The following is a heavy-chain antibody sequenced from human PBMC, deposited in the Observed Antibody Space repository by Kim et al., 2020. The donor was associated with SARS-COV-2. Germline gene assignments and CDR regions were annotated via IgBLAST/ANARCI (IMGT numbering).Heavy chain of an antibody. J-gene: IGHJ4*02. CDR2: IWYDGSNK. Sequence: GGSLRLSCAASGFTFSSYGMHWVRQAPGKGLEWVAVIWYDGSNKYYADSVKGRFTISRDNSKNTLYLQMNSLRAEDTAVYYCARAEEYYYDSSGSLDYWGQGTLVTVSS. CDR1: GFTFSSYG. D-gene: IGHD3-22*01. CDR3: ARAEEYYYDSSGSLDY. V-gene: IGHV3-33*01.